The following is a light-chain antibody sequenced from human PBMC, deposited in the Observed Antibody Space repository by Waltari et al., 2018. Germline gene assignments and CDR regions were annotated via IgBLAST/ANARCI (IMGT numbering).Light chain of an antibody. CDR3: LLSYSGARWV. J-gene: IGLJ3*02. CDR1: TGAVTSGHY. CDR2: DSR. Sequence: QAVVTQEPSLTVSPGGTVTLTCGSSTGAVTSGHYPYWFQQKPDQAPRTLIYDSRNKHSWAPARVAGALLGDKAALTRSGAQPEDGAEYYCLLSYSGARWVFGGGTKLAVL. V-gene: IGLV7-46*01.